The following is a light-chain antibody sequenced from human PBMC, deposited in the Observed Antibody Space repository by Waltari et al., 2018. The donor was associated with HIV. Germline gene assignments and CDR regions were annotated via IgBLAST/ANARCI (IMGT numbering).Light chain of an antibody. CDR1: SLRSYY. V-gene: IGLV3-19*01. Sequence: SSELTQDPAVSVALGQTVRITCQGDSLRSYYASWYQQKPGQAPVLVIYGKNNRPSGIPDRFSGSSSGNTASLTITWAQAEDEADYYCNSRDSSGNHVFGTGTKVTVL. CDR2: GKN. J-gene: IGLJ1*01. CDR3: NSRDSSGNHV.